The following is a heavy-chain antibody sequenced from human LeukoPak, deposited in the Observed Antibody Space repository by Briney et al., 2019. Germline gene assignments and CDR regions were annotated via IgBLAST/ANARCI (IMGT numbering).Heavy chain of an antibody. Sequence: GRSLRLSCAASGFTFSSYGMHWVRQAPGKGLEWVAVIWYDGSNKYYADSVKGRFTISRDNSKNTLYLQINSLRAEDTAVYYCARSDSYDAFDIWGQGTMITVSS. CDR2: IWYDGSNK. D-gene: IGHD3-22*01. J-gene: IGHJ3*02. CDR3: ARSDSYDAFDI. V-gene: IGHV3-33*01. CDR1: GFTFSSYG.